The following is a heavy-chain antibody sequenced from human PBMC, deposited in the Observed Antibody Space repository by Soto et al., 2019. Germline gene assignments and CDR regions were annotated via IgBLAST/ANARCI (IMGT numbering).Heavy chain of an antibody. V-gene: IGHV3-23*01. CDR2: ISGSGGST. CDR1: GFTFSSYA. J-gene: IGHJ4*02. Sequence: EVQLLESGGGLVQPGGSLRLSCAASGFTFSSYAMSWVRQAPGKGLEWVSAISGSGGSTYYADSVKGRFTISRDNSKNTLYLQMNSLRAEDTAVYYCAKDHRIAVDEGAFYYWDQGTLVSVSS. D-gene: IGHD6-19*01. CDR3: AKDHRIAVDEGAFYY.